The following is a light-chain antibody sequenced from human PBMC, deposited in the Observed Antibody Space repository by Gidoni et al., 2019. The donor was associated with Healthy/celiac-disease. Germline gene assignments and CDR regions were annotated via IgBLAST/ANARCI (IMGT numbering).Light chain of an antibody. Sequence: DIQMTQSPSSLSASVGDRVSIPCRASQSISSYLNWYQQNPGKAPKLLIYAESSLQSGVPSRFSVSGSGTDFTLTIRSLQPEDFATYYCQQSYSTRMYTFGQGTKLEIK. CDR1: QSISSY. CDR2: AES. J-gene: IGKJ2*01. CDR3: QQSYSTRMYT. V-gene: IGKV1-39*01.